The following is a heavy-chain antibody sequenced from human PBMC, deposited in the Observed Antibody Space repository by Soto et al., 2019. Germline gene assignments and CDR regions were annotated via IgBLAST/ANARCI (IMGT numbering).Heavy chain of an antibody. V-gene: IGHV4-59*02. Sequence: SETLSLTCPVSGGSVTTYWGWIRQPPGKGLEWIGYINYSATTKYNSSLKSRVTISVDTSKNQFSLKLRSVTAADTAVYYCARRCSGGSCYDYWGQGTLVTVSS. J-gene: IGHJ4*02. CDR2: INYSATT. CDR3: ARRCSGGSCYDY. D-gene: IGHD2-15*01. CDR1: GGSVTTY.